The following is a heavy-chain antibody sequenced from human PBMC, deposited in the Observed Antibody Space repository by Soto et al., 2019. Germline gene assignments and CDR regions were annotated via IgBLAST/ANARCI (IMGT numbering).Heavy chain of an antibody. Sequence: QVQLVESGGGLVKPGGSLRLSCVASGITFGDYYMTWVRQAPGKWLEWLSYISSSGGIKYYAGSVKGRFTISRDNGKNSLDVQLNSVSVEDTAVYYCARDNHEQMSFDWWGQGTLVTVSS. CDR3: ARDNHEQMSFDW. J-gene: IGHJ4*02. CDR1: GITFGDYY. V-gene: IGHV3-11*01. CDR2: ISSSGGIK.